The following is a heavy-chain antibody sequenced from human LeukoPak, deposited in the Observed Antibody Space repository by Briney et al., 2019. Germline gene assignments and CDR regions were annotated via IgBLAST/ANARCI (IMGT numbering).Heavy chain of an antibody. Sequence: SETLSLTCTVSGGSISRSYYWGWIRQPPGKGLEWIGGIHYSGNTYYNPSLKGRVTVSVDTSKNQFSLKLSSVTAADTAVYYCARGGGSGYSYGWGQGTLVTVSS. CDR2: IHYSGNT. V-gene: IGHV4-39*07. J-gene: IGHJ4*02. CDR1: GGSISRSYY. D-gene: IGHD5-18*01. CDR3: ARGGGSGYSYG.